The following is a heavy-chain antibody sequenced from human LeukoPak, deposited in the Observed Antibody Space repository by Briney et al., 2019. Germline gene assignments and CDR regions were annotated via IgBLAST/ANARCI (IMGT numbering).Heavy chain of an antibody. CDR2: ISTYNGDT. V-gene: IGHV1-18*01. CDR3: ARGSSYGFSMGY. CDR1: GYTFTSYG. Sequence: ASVKVSCKASGYTFTSYGINWVRQAPGQGLEWMGWISTYNGDTNYAQKLQDRVTMTTDTSTSTAYTELRSLRSDDTAVYYCARGSSYGFSMGYWGQGTLVTVSS. J-gene: IGHJ4*02. D-gene: IGHD5-18*01.